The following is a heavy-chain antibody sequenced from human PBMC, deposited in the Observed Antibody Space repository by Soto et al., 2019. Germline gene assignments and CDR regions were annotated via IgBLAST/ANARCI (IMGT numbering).Heavy chain of an antibody. CDR3: ARSLVVAAKYYYGMDV. V-gene: IGHV1-2*04. CDR1: GYTFTGYY. J-gene: IGHJ6*02. Sequence: ASVKVSCKASGYTFTGYYMHWVRQAPGQGLEWMGWINPNSGGTNYAQKFQGWVTMTRDTSISTAYMELSRLRSDDTAVYYCARSLVVAAKYYYGMDVWGQGTTVTVS. D-gene: IGHD2-15*01. CDR2: INPNSGGT.